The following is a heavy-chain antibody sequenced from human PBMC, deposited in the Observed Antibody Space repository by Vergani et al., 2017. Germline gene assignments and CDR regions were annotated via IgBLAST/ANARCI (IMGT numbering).Heavy chain of an antibody. V-gene: IGHV1-46*01. CDR3: ARDGRFGDEAIGGVDY. CDR2: INPSGGST. J-gene: IGHJ4*02. D-gene: IGHD3-10*01. Sequence: QVQLVQSGAEVKKPGASVKVSCKASGYTFTSYYMHWVRQAPGQGLEWMGIINPSGGSTSYAQKFQGRVTMTRDTSTSTVYMELSRLRSEDTAVYYCARDGRFGDEAIGGVDYWGQGTLVTVSS. CDR1: GYTFTSYY.